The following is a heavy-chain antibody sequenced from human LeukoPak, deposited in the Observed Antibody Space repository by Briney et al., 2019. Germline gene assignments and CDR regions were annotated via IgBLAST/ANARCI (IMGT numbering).Heavy chain of an antibody. V-gene: IGHV3-30*04. CDR1: GFTFSIYA. CDR2: ISYDGSNK. CDR3: ARGVLRYFDWPDY. J-gene: IGHJ4*02. D-gene: IGHD3-9*01. Sequence: GGSLRLSCAASGFTFSIYAMHWVRQAPGKGLEWVAVISYDGSNKYYADSVKGRFTISRDNSKNTLYLQMNSLRAEDTAVYYCARGVLRYFDWPDYWGQGTLVTVSS.